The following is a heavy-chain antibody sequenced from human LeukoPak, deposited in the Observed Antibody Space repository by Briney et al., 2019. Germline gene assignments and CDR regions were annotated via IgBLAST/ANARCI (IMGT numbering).Heavy chain of an antibody. CDR2: INPSGGST. D-gene: IGHD3-10*01. Sequence: GASLKVSCKASGYTFTSYYMHWVRQAPGQGLEWVGIINPSGGSTSYAQKFQGRVTMTRDTSTSTVYMELSSLRSEDTAVYYCARDRGLWFGAHGYFDYWGQGTLVTVSS. V-gene: IGHV1-46*01. CDR1: GYTFTSYY. CDR3: ARDRGLWFGAHGYFDY. J-gene: IGHJ4*02.